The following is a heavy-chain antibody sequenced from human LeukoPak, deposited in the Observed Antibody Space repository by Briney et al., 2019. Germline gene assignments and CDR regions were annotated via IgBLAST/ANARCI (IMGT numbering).Heavy chain of an antibody. V-gene: IGHV5-51*01. CDR2: IHPDDSDT. J-gene: IGHJ5*02. Sequence: GAALQISCKASGLIFSNYWIGGGRPQPGKGLEWMGIIHPDDSDTRYSPSFQGQVTISADKSTTTAYLQWRSLKASDTAMYYCTRGEGWLDPWGQGTLVTVSS. D-gene: IGHD3-16*01. CDR3: TRGEGWLDP. CDR1: GLIFSNYW.